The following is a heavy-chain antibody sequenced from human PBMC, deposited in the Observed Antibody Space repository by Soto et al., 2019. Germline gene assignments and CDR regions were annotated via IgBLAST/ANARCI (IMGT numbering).Heavy chain of an antibody. V-gene: IGHV3-48*01. J-gene: IGHJ4*02. CDR1: GFTFSSYS. D-gene: IGHD4-17*01. CDR2: ISSSSSTI. CDR3: ARDRLGATVTTFDY. Sequence: EVQLVESGGGLVQPGGSLRLSCAASGFTFSSYSMNWVRQAPGKGLEWVSYISSSSSTIYYADSVKGRFTISRDNAKNSLYLQMNSRRAEDTAVYYCARDRLGATVTTFDYWGQGTLVTVSS.